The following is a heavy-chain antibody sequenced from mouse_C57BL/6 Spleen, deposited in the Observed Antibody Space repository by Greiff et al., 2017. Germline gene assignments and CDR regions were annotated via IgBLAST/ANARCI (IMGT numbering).Heavy chain of an antibody. V-gene: IGHV1-82*01. D-gene: IGHD2-4*01. CDR3: ARGRNYDYAYAMDS. CDR1: GYAFSSSW. J-gene: IGHJ4*01. Sequence: QVQLQQSGPELVKPGASVKISCKASGYAFSSSWMNWVKQRPGKGLEWIGRIYPGDGDTNYNGKFKGKATLTADKSSSTAYMQLSSLTSEDSAVYVCARGRNYDYAYAMDSWGQGTSVTVSS. CDR2: IYPGDGDT.